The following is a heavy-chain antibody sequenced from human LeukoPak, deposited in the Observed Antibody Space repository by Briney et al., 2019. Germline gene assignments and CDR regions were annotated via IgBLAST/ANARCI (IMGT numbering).Heavy chain of an antibody. CDR1: GFAFSDYW. CDR3: ARDSSPRYSGYDWVY. D-gene: IGHD5-12*01. Sequence: GGSLRLSSTASGFAFSDYWMSWVRQAPGKGLEWLANINQDGSQTSYVDSARGRFTVSRDNAKNSLYLQMNSLRADDTAVYYCARDSSPRYSGYDWVYWGRGTLVTVSS. J-gene: IGHJ4*02. CDR2: INQDGSQT. V-gene: IGHV3-7*01.